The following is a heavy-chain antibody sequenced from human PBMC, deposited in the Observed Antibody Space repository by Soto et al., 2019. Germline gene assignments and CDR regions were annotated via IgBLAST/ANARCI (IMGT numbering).Heavy chain of an antibody. Sequence: QVQLVQSGAEVRKPGSSVKVSCKASGDTFSSNSFSWVRQVPGQGPAYMGGIIPTFGAANYAQRFQDRLTITADESTTTVYMQLSSLRPDDTAVYYCATPSSGHDFLFEHWGQGTLVTVSS. CDR3: ATPSSGHDFLFEH. CDR1: GDTFSSNS. CDR2: IIPTFGAA. D-gene: IGHD5-12*01. J-gene: IGHJ4*02. V-gene: IGHV1-69*01.